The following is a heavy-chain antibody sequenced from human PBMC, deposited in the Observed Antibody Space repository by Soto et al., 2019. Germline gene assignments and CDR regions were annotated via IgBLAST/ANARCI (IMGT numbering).Heavy chain of an antibody. D-gene: IGHD6-13*01. J-gene: IGHJ6*03. V-gene: IGHV1-69*02. CDR3: AAAGADKNLYYYYYMDV. CDR1: GGTFSSYT. CDR2: IIPILGIA. Sequence: QVQLVQSGAEVKQPGSSVKVSCKASGGTFSSYTISWVRQAPGQGLEWMGRIIPILGIANYAKKFQGRVTITADKSTITAYMELSSLRSEDTAVYYCAAAGADKNLYYYYYMDVWGKGTTVTVSS.